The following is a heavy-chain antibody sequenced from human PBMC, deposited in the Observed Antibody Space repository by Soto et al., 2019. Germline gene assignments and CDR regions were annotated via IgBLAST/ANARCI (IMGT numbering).Heavy chain of an antibody. CDR3: ARGDDSSGYYDFQH. CDR2: ISAYNGNT. CDR1: GYTFTSYG. Sequence: QVQLVQSGAEVKKPGAAVKVSCKASGYTFTSYGISWVRQAPGQGLEWMGCISAYNGNTNYAQKLQGRVTMTTDTSTRTAYMELRSLRSDEPAVYYCARGDDSSGYYDFQHWGQGTLLTVSS. V-gene: IGHV1-18*04. D-gene: IGHD3-22*01. J-gene: IGHJ1*01.